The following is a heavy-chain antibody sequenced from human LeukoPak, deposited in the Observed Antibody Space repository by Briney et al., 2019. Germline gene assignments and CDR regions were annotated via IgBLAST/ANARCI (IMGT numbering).Heavy chain of an antibody. D-gene: IGHD2-2*01. J-gene: IGHJ4*02. V-gene: IGHV3-15*01. CDR2: IRSQSNGGTT. Sequence: PGGSLRLSCAASGFTFSNAWMSWVRQAPGKGQEWVGRIRSQSNGGTTDYAAPVKGRFTISRDDSKNTLYLQMNSLKTEDTAVYYCTTWTGGVVVTNWGQGTLVTVSS. CDR1: GFTFSNAW. CDR3: TTWTGGVVVTN.